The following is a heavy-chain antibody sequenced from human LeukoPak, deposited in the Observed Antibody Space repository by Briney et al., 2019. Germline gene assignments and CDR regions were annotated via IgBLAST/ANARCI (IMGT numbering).Heavy chain of an antibody. J-gene: IGHJ3*02. V-gene: IGHV3-48*02. CDR3: AIDAWYLPLDAFDI. D-gene: IGHD2-15*01. CDR2: ISTDSSSI. Sequence: GGSLRLSCAASGFTFSTYNMNWVRQAPGKGLEWLSYISTDSSSIYYADSVKGRFTISRDNAKNSLYLQMNSLRDEDTAVYYCAIDAWYLPLDAFDIWGQGTMVTVSS. CDR1: GFTFSTYN.